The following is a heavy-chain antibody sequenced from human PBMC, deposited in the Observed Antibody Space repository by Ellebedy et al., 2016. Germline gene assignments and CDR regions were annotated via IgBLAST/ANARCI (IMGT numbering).Heavy chain of an antibody. Sequence: SVKVSCXASGYTFTSYDINWVRQATGQGLEWMGRIIPILGIANYAQKFQGRVTITADKSTSTAYMELSSLRSEDTAVYYCARVGFDVVGQGYYYGMDVWGQGTTVTVSS. D-gene: IGHD1-26*01. J-gene: IGHJ6*02. V-gene: IGHV1-69*04. CDR2: IIPILGIA. CDR1: GYTFTSYD. CDR3: ARVGFDVVGQGYYYGMDV.